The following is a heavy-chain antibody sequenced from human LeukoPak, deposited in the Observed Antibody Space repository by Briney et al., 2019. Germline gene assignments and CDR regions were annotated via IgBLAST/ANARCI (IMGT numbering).Heavy chain of an antibody. CDR1: GYTFTSYG. CDR3: AREVAAATGAHWFDP. CDR2: ISAYNGNT. Sequence: ASVEVSCKASGYTFTSYGISWVRQAPGQGLEWMGWISAYNGNTNYAQKLQGRVTMTTDTSTSTAYMELRSLRSDDTAVYYCAREVAAATGAHWFDPWGQGTLVTVSS. V-gene: IGHV1-18*01. J-gene: IGHJ5*02. D-gene: IGHD2-2*01.